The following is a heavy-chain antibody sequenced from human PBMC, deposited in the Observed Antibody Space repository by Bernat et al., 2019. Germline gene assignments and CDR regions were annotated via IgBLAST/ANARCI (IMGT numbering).Heavy chain of an antibody. J-gene: IGHJ6*03. CDR3: AGGTSTSAPYMDV. Sequence: VQLVESGGGLVKPGGSLRLSCAASGFTFSDYYMRWIRQAPGKGLDWVSYLSSSSSYTNYADSVTDRFTISRNIAKNSLFLQLNSLRAEDTAVYYCAGGTSTSAPYMDVWGKGTTVTVAS. CDR1: GFTFSDYY. V-gene: IGHV3-11*05. CDR2: LSSSSSYT.